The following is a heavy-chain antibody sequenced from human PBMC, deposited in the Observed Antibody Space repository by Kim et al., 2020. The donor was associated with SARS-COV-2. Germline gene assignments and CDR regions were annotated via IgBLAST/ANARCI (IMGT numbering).Heavy chain of an antibody. CDR3: ARVPRATEPYWYLDL. V-gene: IGHV4-59*13. J-gene: IGHJ2*01. D-gene: IGHD1-1*01. Sequence: SETLSLTCTVSGDSISSYYWSWIRQPPGKGLEWIGYIYYTGSTNYNPSLKSRLTISVDMSKNQFSLRLTSVTPTDTAVYYCARVPRATEPYWYLDLWGRGSLVTVSS. CDR2: IYYTGST. CDR1: GDSISSYY.